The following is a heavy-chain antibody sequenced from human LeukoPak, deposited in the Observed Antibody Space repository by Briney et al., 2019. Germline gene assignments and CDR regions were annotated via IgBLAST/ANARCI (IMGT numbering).Heavy chain of an antibody. CDR2: MNPNSGST. J-gene: IGHJ4*02. CDR1: GYTFTSYD. V-gene: IGHV1-8*03. Sequence: ASVKVSCKASGYTFTSYDINWVRQATGQGLEWMGWMNPNSGSTGYAQKFQGRVTITRNTSISTAYMELSSLRSEDTAVYYCARLESGSYSDYFDYWGQGTLVTVSS. CDR3: ARLESGSYSDYFDY. D-gene: IGHD1-26*01.